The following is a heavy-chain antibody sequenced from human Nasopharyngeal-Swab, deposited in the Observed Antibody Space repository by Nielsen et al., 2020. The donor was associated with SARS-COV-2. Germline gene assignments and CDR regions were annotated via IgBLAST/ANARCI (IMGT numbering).Heavy chain of an antibody. Sequence: SETLSLTCNVSGFSIISNHYWGWIRQSPGKRLEWIATINHRGNTYYNPSLESRVTISADTSKDHFFLRVTSVTAADTAVYYCVRLYYDLLIGYFSVGGNFDYWGPGTLVTVSS. D-gene: IGHD3-9*01. CDR1: GFSIISNHY. J-gene: IGHJ4*02. V-gene: IGHV4-38-2*02. CDR3: VRLYYDLLIGYFSVGGNFDY. CDR2: INHRGNT.